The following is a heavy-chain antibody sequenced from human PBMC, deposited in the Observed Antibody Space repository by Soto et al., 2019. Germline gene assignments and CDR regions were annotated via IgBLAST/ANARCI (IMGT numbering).Heavy chain of an antibody. D-gene: IGHD3-22*01. J-gene: IGHJ4*02. CDR2: RSYDGSNK. CDR1: GFTFSSNA. Sequence: QVQLVESGGGVVQPGRSLRLSCEASGFTFSSNAIHWVRQAPGKGLEWVAVRSYDGSNKYYADSVKGPFTISRDNYKNTLYLPMNSLRAEDTAVYYCEREYYYDGSHYPPAGYWGQGTLVTVSS. V-gene: IGHV3-30-3*01. CDR3: EREYYYDGSHYPPAGY.